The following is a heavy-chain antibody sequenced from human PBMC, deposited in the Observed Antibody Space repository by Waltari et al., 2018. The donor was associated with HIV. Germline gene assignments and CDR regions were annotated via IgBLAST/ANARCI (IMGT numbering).Heavy chain of an antibody. CDR1: GGSLNSGSYY. J-gene: IGHJ6*02. Sequence: QVQLQESGPGLVKPSQTLSLTCTVYGGSLNSGSYYWNWIRQPAGKGLEWIGRLYTSGNTNYNPSLKSRVTITVDTSKNQFSLRLSSVTASDTGIYYCTRTSTGSDYYYEVDVWGQGTTVTVS. D-gene: IGHD3-22*01. CDR3: TRTSTGSDYYYEVDV. CDR2: LYTSGNT. V-gene: IGHV4-61*02.